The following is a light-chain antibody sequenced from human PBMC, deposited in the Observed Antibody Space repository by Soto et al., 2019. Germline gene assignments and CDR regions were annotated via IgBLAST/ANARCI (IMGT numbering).Light chain of an antibody. CDR2: DVT. CDR1: SSGIGGYNH. Sequence: QSVLTQPASVSGSPGQSITFSCTGSSSGIGGYNHVSWYQQHPGKAPELLIYDVTDRPSGVSNRFSGSKSGSTASLTISGLQAEDEADYYCSSYAISDTRLFGGGTKVTVL. V-gene: IGLV2-14*03. CDR3: SSYAISDTRL. J-gene: IGLJ2*01.